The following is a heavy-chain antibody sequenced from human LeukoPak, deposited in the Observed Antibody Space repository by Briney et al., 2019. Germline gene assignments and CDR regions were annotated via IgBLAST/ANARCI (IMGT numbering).Heavy chain of an antibody. J-gene: IGHJ4*02. CDR1: GFTFSDYF. V-gene: IGHV3-11*04. CDR2: INSASDNI. Sequence: GGSLRLSCVASGFTFSDYFMSWIRQAPGKGLEWLSFINSASDNIYYADSVRGRFTISRDNAKKTLYLEMNSLRMEDTAIYYCATSRVFDYWGQGTLVTVSS. CDR3: ATSRVFDY.